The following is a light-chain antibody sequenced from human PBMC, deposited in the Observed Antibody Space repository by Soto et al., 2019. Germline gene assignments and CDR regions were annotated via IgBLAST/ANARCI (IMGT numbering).Light chain of an antibody. V-gene: IGKV1-27*01. CDR1: QGISNY. CDR2: GAS. Sequence: EIQMTQSPSSLSASVGDRVTITCRASQGISNYLAWYQQKPGKVPKLLIYGASTLQSVVPSRLSGSESGTDFTLIINSLQPEDVATYYCQKYDSAPWTFGQGTKVES. CDR3: QKYDSAPWT. J-gene: IGKJ1*01.